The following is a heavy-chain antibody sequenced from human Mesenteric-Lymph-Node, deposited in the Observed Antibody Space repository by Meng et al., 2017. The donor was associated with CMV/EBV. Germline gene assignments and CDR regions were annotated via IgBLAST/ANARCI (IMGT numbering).Heavy chain of an antibody. CDR1: GFTFSSLW. CDR3: ARVAPAGRGMDV. D-gene: IGHD6-13*01. Sequence: GGSLRLSCAASGFTFSSLWMTWVRQAPGKGLEWVANINQDESQKNYLDSGKGRFTISRDNAKNSLFLQMNSLRVDDTAVYYCARVAPAGRGMDVWGQGTTVTVSS. CDR2: INQDESQK. V-gene: IGHV3-7*04. J-gene: IGHJ6*02.